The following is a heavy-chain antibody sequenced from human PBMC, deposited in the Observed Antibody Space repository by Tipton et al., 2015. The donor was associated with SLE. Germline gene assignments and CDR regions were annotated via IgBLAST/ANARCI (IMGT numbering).Heavy chain of an antibody. CDR3: ARDQSSELENFDY. J-gene: IGHJ4*02. CDR2: ISYDGSNK. V-gene: IGHV3-30*04. Sequence: SLRLSCAASGFTFSSYAMHWVRQAPGKGLEWVAVISYDGSNKYYADSVKGRFTISRDNAKNSLHLQMNNLRVEDTAVYYCARDQSSELENFDYWGQGTLVTVSS. CDR1: GFTFSSYA. D-gene: IGHD1-7*01.